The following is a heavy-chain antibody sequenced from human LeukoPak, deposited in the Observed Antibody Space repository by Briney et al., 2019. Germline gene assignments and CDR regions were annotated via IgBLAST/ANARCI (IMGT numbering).Heavy chain of an antibody. CDR3: ARDDYDFWSGYSLFDP. Sequence: SETLSLTCAVYGGSFSGYYWSWIRQPAGKGLEWIGRIYTSGSTNYNPSLKSRVTMSVDTSKNQFSLKLSSVTAADTAVYYCARDDYDFWSGYSLFDPWGQGTLVTVSS. D-gene: IGHD3-3*01. V-gene: IGHV4-4*07. CDR1: GGSFSGYY. J-gene: IGHJ5*02. CDR2: IYTSGST.